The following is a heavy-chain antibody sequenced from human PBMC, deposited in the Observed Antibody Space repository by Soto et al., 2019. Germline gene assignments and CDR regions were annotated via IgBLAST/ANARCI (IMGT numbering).Heavy chain of an antibody. D-gene: IGHD6-19*01. V-gene: IGHV5-51*01. J-gene: IGHJ4*02. Sequence: GESLKISCQSSECSFPSYLIGWVRQMPRKGLEWIGIIYPGDSDTRYSPSFQGQVTMSSDKSSSTAFLRWTRLTAADTAMYYCVRSANSAWSIFDYWGQGILVTVSS. CDR2: IYPGDSDT. CDR3: VRSANSAWSIFDY. CDR1: ECSFPSYL.